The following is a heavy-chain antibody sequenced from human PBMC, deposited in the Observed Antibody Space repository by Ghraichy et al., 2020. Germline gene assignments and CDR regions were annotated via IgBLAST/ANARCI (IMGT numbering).Heavy chain of an antibody. CDR2: IRNKANGYTT. D-gene: IGHD1-7*01. CDR1: GFTFSDHY. CDR3: ARDSTNYSFDY. V-gene: IGHV3-72*01. J-gene: IGHJ4*02. Sequence: GESLNISCAASGFTFSDHYMDWVRQVPGKGLEWVGRIRNKANGYTTEYAAFVKGRFIISRDDSKNSLFLQMNSLQTEDTAVYYCARDSTNYSFDYWGQGTLVAVSS.